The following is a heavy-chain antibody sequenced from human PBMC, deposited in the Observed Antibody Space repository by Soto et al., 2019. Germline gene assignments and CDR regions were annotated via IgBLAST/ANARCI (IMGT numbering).Heavy chain of an antibody. CDR2: ISPFNGNT. CDR1: GYPFTHYG. J-gene: IGHJ6*02. V-gene: IGHV1-18*01. Sequence: QVQLVQSGAEVKKPGASVKVSCKSSGYPFTHYGITWVRQAPGQGLEWMGWISPFNGNTNYGQTFQGRVTLNTDTSTSTVYMELRSLRSDDTAVYYCARDQSFDRSYYYGIDVWGQGTTVTVSS. CDR3: ARDQSFDRSYYYGIDV. D-gene: IGHD3-10*01.